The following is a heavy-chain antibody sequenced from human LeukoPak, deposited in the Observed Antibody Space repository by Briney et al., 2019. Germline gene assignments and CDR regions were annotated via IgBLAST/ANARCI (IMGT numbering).Heavy chain of an antibody. CDR2: IYHSGST. Sequence: PSETLSLTCAVSGYSISSGYYWGWIRQPPGKGLEWIGCIYHSGSTYYNPSLKSRVTISVDTSKNQFSLKLSSVTAADTAVYYCARITMVRGVISWFDPWGQGTLVTVSS. CDR3: ARITMVRGVISWFDP. CDR1: GYSISSGYY. V-gene: IGHV4-38-2*01. J-gene: IGHJ5*02. D-gene: IGHD3-10*01.